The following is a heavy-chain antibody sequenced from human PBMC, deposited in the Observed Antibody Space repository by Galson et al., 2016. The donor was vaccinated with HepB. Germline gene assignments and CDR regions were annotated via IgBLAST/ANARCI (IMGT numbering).Heavy chain of an antibody. D-gene: IGHD1-26*01. CDR3: AKAKIGGSYYLAT. V-gene: IGHV3-33*06. J-gene: IGHJ5*02. Sequence: SLRLSCAASGFTFRTYGMHWVRQAPGKGLEWVAVIWHDGSIEYYADSVKGRFTISRDNSKNTLYLQMNRLRAEDTAVYYCAKAKIGGSYYLATWGQGTLVTVSS. CDR2: IWHDGSIE. CDR1: GFTFRTYG.